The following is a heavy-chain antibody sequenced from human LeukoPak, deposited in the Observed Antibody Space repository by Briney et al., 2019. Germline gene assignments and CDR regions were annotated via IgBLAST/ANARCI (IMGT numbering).Heavy chain of an antibody. J-gene: IGHJ4*02. V-gene: IGHV3-9*01. CDR3: ARDAAPCSGGSCYKIDY. Sequence: GGSLRLSCAASGFTFDEYAIHWVRQAPGKGLEWVSGISWNSGIIGYADSVKGRFTISRDNAKNSLYLQMNSLRAEDTAVYYCARDAAPCSGGSCYKIDYWGQGTLVTVSS. D-gene: IGHD2-15*01. CDR1: GFTFDEYA. CDR2: ISWNSGII.